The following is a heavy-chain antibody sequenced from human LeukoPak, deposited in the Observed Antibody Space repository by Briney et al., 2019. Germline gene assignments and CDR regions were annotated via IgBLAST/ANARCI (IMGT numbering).Heavy chain of an antibody. Sequence: SQTLSLTCTVSGGSISSGDYYWSWIRQPPGKGLEWIGEINHSGSTNYNPSLKSRVTISVDTSKNQFSLKLSSVTAADTAVYYCARIVVTMVRGAVTRGYYYYGMDVWGKGTTVTVSS. V-gene: IGHV4-30-4*01. J-gene: IGHJ6*04. CDR2: INHSGST. D-gene: IGHD3-10*01. CDR3: ARIVVTMVRGAVTRGYYYYGMDV. CDR1: GGSISSGDYY.